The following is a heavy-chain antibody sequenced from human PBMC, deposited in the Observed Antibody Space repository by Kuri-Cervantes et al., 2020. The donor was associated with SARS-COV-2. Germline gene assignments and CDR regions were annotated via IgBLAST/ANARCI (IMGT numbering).Heavy chain of an antibody. V-gene: IGHV1-2*02. D-gene: IGHD2-21*01. CDR1: GGTFSSYA. CDR3: AREWCGGDCYSYYYYYMDV. Sequence: ASVKVSCKASGGTFSSYAISWVRQAPGQGLEWMGGINPNSGGTNYAQKFQGRVTMTRDTSISTAYMELSRLGSDDTAVYYCAREWCGGDCYSYYYYYMDVWGKGTTVTVSS. J-gene: IGHJ6*03. CDR2: INPNSGGT.